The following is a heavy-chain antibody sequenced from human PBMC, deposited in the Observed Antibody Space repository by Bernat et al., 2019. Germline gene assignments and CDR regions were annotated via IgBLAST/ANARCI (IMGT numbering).Heavy chain of an antibody. CDR3: ATSSGPYDYVWGSYRYTNYFDY. D-gene: IGHD3-16*02. Sequence: EVQLVQSGAEVKKPGESLKISCKGSGYSFTSYWIGWVRQMPGKGLEWMGIIYPGDSDTRYSPSFQGPVTISADKSISTAYLQWSSLKASDTAMYYCATSSGPYDYVWGSYRYTNYFDYWGQGTLVTVSS. CDR2: IYPGDSDT. J-gene: IGHJ4*02. CDR1: GYSFTSYW. V-gene: IGHV5-51*03.